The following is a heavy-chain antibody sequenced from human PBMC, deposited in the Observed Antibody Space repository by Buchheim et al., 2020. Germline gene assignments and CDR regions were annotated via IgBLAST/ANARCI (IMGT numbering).Heavy chain of an antibody. CDR3: AKEATDYGDGRRFFDS. CDR2: ISHDGSDK. Sequence: QVQVVESGGGVVQPGRSLRLSCAASGFTFRTYGMHWVRQAPGKGLEWVTVISHDGSDKEYADSVKGRFTISRDNSKNTLYLQMDSLSGEDTAVYFCAKEATDYGDGRRFFDSWGQGTL. J-gene: IGHJ4*02. CDR1: GFTFRTYG. D-gene: IGHD4-17*01. V-gene: IGHV3-30*18.